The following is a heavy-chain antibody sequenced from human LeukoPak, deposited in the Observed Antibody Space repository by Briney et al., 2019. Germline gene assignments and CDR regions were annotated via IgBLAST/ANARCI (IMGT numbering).Heavy chain of an antibody. V-gene: IGHV3-48*03. Sequence: PGGSLRLSCAASGFTFSSYEMNWVRQAPGKGLEWVSYISSSGSTIYYADSVKGRFTISRDNAKNSLYLQMNSLRAEDTAVYYCAREYYGSGSPNWFDPWGQGTLVTVSS. J-gene: IGHJ5*02. D-gene: IGHD3-10*01. CDR3: AREYYGSGSPNWFDP. CDR1: GFTFSSYE. CDR2: ISSSGSTI.